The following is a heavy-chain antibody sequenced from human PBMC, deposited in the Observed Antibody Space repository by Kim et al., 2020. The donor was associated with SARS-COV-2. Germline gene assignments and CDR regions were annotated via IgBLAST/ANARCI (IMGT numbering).Heavy chain of an antibody. Sequence: ANYAQKFQGRVTITADESTNTVDMELSSLGSEDTAVFYCARESGSGSSLDHWGQGTLVTVSS. V-gene: IGHV1-69*01. J-gene: IGHJ4*02. D-gene: IGHD1-26*01. CDR3: ARESGSGSSLDH. CDR2: A.